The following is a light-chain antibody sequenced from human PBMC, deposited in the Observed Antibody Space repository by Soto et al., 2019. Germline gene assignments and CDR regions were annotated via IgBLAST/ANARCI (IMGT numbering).Light chain of an antibody. V-gene: IGKV3-20*01. CDR1: RTVTNNQ. Sequence: EIVLTQSPGTLPLSPGERATLSCRASRTVTNNQLAWYQQKPGQAPRLLIYGASHRATGIPDRFSGSGSGTDFSLTISRLEPEDFAVYFCQHFGKSPLTFGQGTKVEVK. J-gene: IGKJ1*01. CDR2: GAS. CDR3: QHFGKSPLT.